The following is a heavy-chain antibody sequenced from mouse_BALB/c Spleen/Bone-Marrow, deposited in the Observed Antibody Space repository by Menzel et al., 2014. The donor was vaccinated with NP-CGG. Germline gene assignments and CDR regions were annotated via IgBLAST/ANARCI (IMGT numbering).Heavy chain of an antibody. Sequence: EVNVVESGAGLVKPGASVKLSCTASGFNIKDTYMHWVKQRPEQGLEWIGRIDPANGNTKYDPKFQGKATITADTSSNTAYLQLSSLTSEDTAVYYCARGSDGFAYWGQGTLVTVSA. CDR1: GFNIKDTY. V-gene: IGHV14-3*02. CDR2: IDPANGNT. CDR3: ARGSDGFAY. J-gene: IGHJ3*01.